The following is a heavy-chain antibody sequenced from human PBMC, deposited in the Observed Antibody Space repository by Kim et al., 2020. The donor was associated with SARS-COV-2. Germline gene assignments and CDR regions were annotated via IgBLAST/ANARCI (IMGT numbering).Heavy chain of an antibody. J-gene: IGHJ6*02. CDR1: GFTFSSYW. Sequence: GGSLRLSCAASGFTFSSYWMHWVRQAPGKGLVWVSRINRDGSGTSYADSVKGRFTISRDNAQSTLYLQMNSLRAEDTAVYYCARDLDPNSNYYFYGMDVWGQRTTVPVSS. D-gene: IGHD3-3*01. CDR2: INRDGSGT. V-gene: IGHV3-74*01. CDR3: ARDLDPNSNYYFYGMDV.